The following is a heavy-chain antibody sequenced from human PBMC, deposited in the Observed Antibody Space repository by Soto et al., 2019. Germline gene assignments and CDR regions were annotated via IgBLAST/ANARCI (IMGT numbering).Heavy chain of an antibody. CDR2: IYHSGST. Sequence: TSETLSLTCAVSGGSISSGGYSWSWIRQPPGKGLEWIGYIYHSGSTYYNPSLKSRVTISVDRSKNQFFLKLSSVTAADTAVYYCAAGAIFGVVPLDYWGQGTLVTVSS. CDR3: AAGAIFGVVPLDY. J-gene: IGHJ4*02. D-gene: IGHD3-3*01. V-gene: IGHV4-30-2*01. CDR1: GGSISSGGYS.